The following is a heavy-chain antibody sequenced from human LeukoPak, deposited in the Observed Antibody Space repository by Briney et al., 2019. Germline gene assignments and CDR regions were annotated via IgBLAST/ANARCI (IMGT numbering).Heavy chain of an antibody. V-gene: IGHV3-66*01. Sequence: GGSLRLSCVASGFTFSSYAMSWVRQAPGKGLEWVSVIYSGGSTYYADSVKGRFTISRDNSKNTLYLQMNSLRAEDTAVYYCARVFDAFDIWGQGTMVTVSS. CDR3: ARVFDAFDI. CDR2: IYSGGST. J-gene: IGHJ3*02. CDR1: GFTFSSYA.